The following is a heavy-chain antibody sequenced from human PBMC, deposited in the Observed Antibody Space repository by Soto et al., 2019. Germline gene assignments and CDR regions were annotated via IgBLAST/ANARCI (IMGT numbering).Heavy chain of an antibody. Sequence: ASVKVSCKASGGTFSSYAISWVRQAPGQGLEWMGGIIPIFGTANYAQKFQGRVTITADESTSTAYMELSSLRSEDTAVYYCARGLGVWGSYRNYYYYGMDVWGQGTTVTVSS. D-gene: IGHD3-16*02. CDR2: IIPIFGTA. CDR3: ARGLGVWGSYRNYYYYGMDV. J-gene: IGHJ6*02. CDR1: GGTFSSYA. V-gene: IGHV1-69*13.